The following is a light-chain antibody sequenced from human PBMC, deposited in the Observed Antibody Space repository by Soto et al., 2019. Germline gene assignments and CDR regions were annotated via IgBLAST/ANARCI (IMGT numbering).Light chain of an antibody. V-gene: IGKV1-5*03. CDR3: QQSNSWWT. CDR2: KAS. J-gene: IGKJ2*02. Sequence: DIQMTQSPSTLSASVGDRVTITCRAGQSISSWLAWYQQKPGKAPKLLIYKASSFESGVPSRFSGSGSGTEFTLNICSLQPDDFATYYCQQSNSWWTFGLGPQLEIK. CDR1: QSISSW.